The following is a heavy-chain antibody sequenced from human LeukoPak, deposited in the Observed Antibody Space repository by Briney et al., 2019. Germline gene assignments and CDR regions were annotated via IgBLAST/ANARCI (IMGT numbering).Heavy chain of an antibody. D-gene: IGHD3-22*01. CDR2: IYTSGST. CDR3: ARDSDYYDSSGYSVIDY. J-gene: IGHJ4*02. CDR1: GGSISRYY. V-gene: IGHV4-4*07. Sequence: PSETLSLTCTVSGGSISRYYWSWIRQPAGKGLEWIGRIYTSGSTNYNPSLKSRVTMSVDTSKNQFSLKLSSVTATDTAVYYCARDSDYYDSSGYSVIDYWGQGTLVTVSS.